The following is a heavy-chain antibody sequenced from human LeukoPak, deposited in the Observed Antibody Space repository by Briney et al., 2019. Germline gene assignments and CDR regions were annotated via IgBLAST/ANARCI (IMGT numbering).Heavy chain of an antibody. V-gene: IGHV4-59*01. CDR3: ARGALLWFGDRMEYYFDY. D-gene: IGHD3-10*01. CDR1: GGPISSYY. Sequence: SETLSLTCTVSGGPISSYYWSWIRQPPGKGLEWIGYIYYSGSTKYNPSLKSRVTISVDTSKNQFSLKLSSMTAADTAVYYCARGALLWFGDRMEYYFDYWGQGTLLTVSS. J-gene: IGHJ4*02. CDR2: IYYSGST.